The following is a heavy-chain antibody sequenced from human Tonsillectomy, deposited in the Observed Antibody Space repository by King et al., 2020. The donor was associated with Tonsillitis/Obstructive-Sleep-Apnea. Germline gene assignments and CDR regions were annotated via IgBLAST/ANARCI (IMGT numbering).Heavy chain of an antibody. CDR1: GFTFSSYA. V-gene: IGHV3-30*04. CDR2: ISYDGSNK. CDR3: ARERGKGTMVRGVIYFDY. D-gene: IGHD3-10*01. J-gene: IGHJ4*02. Sequence: VQLVESRGGVVQPGRSLRLSCAASGFTFSSYAMHWVRQAPGKGLEWVAVISYDGSNKYYADSVKGRFTISRDNSKNTLYLQMNSLRAEDTAVYYCARERGKGTMVRGVIYFDYWGQGTLVTVSS.